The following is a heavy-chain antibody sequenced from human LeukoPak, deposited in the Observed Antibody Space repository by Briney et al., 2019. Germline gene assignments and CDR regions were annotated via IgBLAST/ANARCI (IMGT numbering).Heavy chain of an antibody. V-gene: IGHV3-30*18. CDR1: GFTFSSYG. Sequence: GGSLRLSCAASGFTFSSYGMHWVRQAPGKGLEWLAIISYDGSNIYYADSVKGRFTISRDNSKNTLYLQMNSLRAEDTAVYYCAKDARYFDYWGQGTLVTVSS. CDR2: ISYDGSNI. CDR3: AKDARYFDY. J-gene: IGHJ4*02.